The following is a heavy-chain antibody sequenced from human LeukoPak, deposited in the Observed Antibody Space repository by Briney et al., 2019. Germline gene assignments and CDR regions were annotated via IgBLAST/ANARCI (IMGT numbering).Heavy chain of an antibody. V-gene: IGHV4-34*01. J-gene: IGHJ4*02. Sequence: SETLSLTCTVSGDSIRSYYWSWIRQPPGKGLEWIGEINHSGSTNYNPSLKSRVTISVDTSKNQFSLKLSSVTAADTAVYYCARSEGHDYGDLYYFDYWGQGTLVTVSS. CDR1: GDSIRSYY. CDR3: ARSEGHDYGDLYYFDY. CDR2: INHSGST. D-gene: IGHD4-17*01.